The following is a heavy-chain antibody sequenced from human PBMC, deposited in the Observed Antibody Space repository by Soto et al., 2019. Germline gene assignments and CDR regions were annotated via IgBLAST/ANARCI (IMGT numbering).Heavy chain of an antibody. V-gene: IGHV4-30-4*01. CDR2: IYYSGST. J-gene: IGHJ6*02. Sequence: SETLSLTCTVSGGSISSGDYYWSWIRQPPGKGLEWIGYIYYSGSTYYNPSLKSRVTISVDTSKNQFSLKLSSVTAADTAVYYCARDGRFLEWLSGGPLYGMDVWGQGTTVTVSS. CDR3: ARDGRFLEWLSGGPLYGMDV. D-gene: IGHD3-3*01. CDR1: GGSISSGDYY.